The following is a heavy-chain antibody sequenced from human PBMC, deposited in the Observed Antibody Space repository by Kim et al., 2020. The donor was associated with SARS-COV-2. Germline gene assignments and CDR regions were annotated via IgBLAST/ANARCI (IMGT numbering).Heavy chain of an antibody. V-gene: IGHV4-61*02. J-gene: IGHJ1*01. Sequence: TPPPKGRVTIAVDTSKNQFSLKLSSVTAADTAVYYCARGSSQVAATLQHWGQGTLVTVSS. CDR3: ARGSSQVAATLQH. D-gene: IGHD2-15*01.